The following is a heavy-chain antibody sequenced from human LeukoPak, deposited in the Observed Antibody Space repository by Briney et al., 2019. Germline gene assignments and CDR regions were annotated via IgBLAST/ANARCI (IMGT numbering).Heavy chain of an antibody. CDR2: INPNSGGT. V-gene: IGHV1-2*02. J-gene: IGHJ4*02. CDR1: GYTFTGYY. D-gene: IGHD3-22*01. Sequence: ASVKVSCKASGYTFTGYYMHWVRQAPGQGLEWMGWINPNSGGTNYAQKFQGRVTMTRDTSISTAYMELSRLRSDDTAVYYRAREMFYYDSSGPLDYWGQGTLVTVSS. CDR3: AREMFYYDSSGPLDY.